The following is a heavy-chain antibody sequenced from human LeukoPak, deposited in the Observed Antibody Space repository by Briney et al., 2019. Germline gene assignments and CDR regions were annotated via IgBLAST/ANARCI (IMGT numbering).Heavy chain of an antibody. J-gene: IGHJ3*02. Sequence: VKVSCKASGYTFTSYGISWVRQAPGQGLEWMGWISAYNGNINYAQKLQGRVTMTTDTSTSTAYMELRSLRSDDTAVYYCARDRFGELLDAFDIWGQGTMVTVSS. CDR2: ISAYNGNI. CDR1: GYTFTSYG. V-gene: IGHV1-18*01. D-gene: IGHD3-10*01. CDR3: ARDRFGELLDAFDI.